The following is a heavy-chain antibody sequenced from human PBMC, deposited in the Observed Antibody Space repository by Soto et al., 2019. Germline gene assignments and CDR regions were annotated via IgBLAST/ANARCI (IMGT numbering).Heavy chain of an antibody. D-gene: IGHD4-17*01. CDR1: GFTFSSYG. J-gene: IGHJ3*02. Sequence: QVQLVESGGGVVQPGRSLRLSCAPSGFTFSSYGMHWARQAPGKGLEWVAVIWYDGSNKVYADSVKGRFTISRDNSKNTLYLQMKSLRAEDTAVYYCARDLSGDYVALDTWGQGTMVTVSS. CDR2: IWYDGSNK. V-gene: IGHV3-33*01. CDR3: ARDLSGDYVALDT.